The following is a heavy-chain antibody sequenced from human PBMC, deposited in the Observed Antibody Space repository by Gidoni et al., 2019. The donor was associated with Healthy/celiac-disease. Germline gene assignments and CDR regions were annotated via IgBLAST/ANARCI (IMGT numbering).Heavy chain of an antibody. V-gene: IGHV3-33*01. CDR2: IWYNGHNK. CDR1: GFTFSNYG. CDR3: ARGPITFGGVILYQDY. J-gene: IGHJ4*02. D-gene: IGHD3-16*02. Sequence: QVQLVESGGGVVQPGRSLRLSCAASGFTFSNYGMHWVRQAPGKGLGWVAVIWYNGHNKYYADSVKGRFTISRDNSRNTLYLQMNSLRAEDTAVYHCARGPITFGGVILYQDYWGQGTLVTVSS.